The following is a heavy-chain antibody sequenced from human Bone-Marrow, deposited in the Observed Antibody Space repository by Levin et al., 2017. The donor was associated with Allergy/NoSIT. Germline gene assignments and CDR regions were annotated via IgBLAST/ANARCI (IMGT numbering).Heavy chain of an antibody. D-gene: IGHD6-6*01. CDR3: ARGQSIVAARPDWFDP. Sequence: SETLSLTCIVSGDSISSGDFYWSWIRQPPGKGLEWIGYIFYTGNTYSNPSLKSRVTISVDTSKNQFSLEFRSVTAADTAVYYCARGQSIVAARPDWFDPWGQGTLVTVSS. CDR1: GDSISSGDFY. V-gene: IGHV4-30-4*01. CDR2: IFYTGNT. J-gene: IGHJ5*02.